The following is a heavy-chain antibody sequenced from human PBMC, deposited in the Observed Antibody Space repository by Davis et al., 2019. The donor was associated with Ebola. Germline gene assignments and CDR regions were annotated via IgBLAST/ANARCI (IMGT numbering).Heavy chain of an antibody. Sequence: AASVKVSCQASGYTFPSYYMHWVRQAPGQGLEWMGIINPSGGSTSYAQKFQGRVTMTRDTSTSTVYMELGSLRSEDTAVYYCARGGYSYGLDDYWGQGTLVTVSS. D-gene: IGHD5-18*01. J-gene: IGHJ4*02. V-gene: IGHV1-46*01. CDR3: ARGGYSYGLDDY. CDR2: INPSGGST. CDR1: GYTFPSYY.